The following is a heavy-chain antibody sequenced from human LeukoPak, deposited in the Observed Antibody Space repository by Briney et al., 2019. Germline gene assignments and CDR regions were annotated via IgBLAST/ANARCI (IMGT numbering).Heavy chain of an antibody. Sequence: ASVKVSCKASGGTFSSYAISWVRQAPGEGLEWMGGIIPIFGTANYAQKFQGRVTITADESTSTAYMELSSLRSEDTAVYYCARAAYYYGSGSRECFQHWGQGTLVTVSS. CDR2: IIPIFGTA. J-gene: IGHJ1*01. D-gene: IGHD3-10*01. CDR3: ARAAYYYGSGSRECFQH. CDR1: GGTFSSYA. V-gene: IGHV1-69*13.